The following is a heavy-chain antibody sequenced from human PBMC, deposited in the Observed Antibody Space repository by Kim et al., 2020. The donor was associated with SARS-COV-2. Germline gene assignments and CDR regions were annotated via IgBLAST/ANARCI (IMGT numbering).Heavy chain of an antibody. Sequence: SETLSLTCTVSGGSISSYCWNWIRQRAGKGLEWIGRIYISGSTNDNPSLKSRVTMSVETSKNQFSRKLSSVTAADTAVDYCARLGMGYYDFWSGYPPVDGLDIWGQGKMVTVSS. CDR3: ARLGMGYYDFWSGYPPVDGLDI. V-gene: IGHV4-4*07. D-gene: IGHD3-3*01. CDR1: GGSISSYC. CDR2: IYISGST. J-gene: IGHJ3*02.